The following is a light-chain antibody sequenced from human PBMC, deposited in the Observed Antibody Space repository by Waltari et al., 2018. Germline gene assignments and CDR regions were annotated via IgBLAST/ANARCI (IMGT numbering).Light chain of an antibody. J-gene: IGLJ3*02. V-gene: IGLV1-40*01. Sequence: QSVLTQPPSVSGAPGQRVTISCTGSSSNIGAGYDVHWYQQLPGTAPKLLIYGNSNRPSGVPDRFSGSKSATSAALGITGLQTGDEADYYCGTWDDSLNAGVFGGGTKLTVL. CDR1: SSNIGAGYD. CDR3: GTWDDSLNAGV. CDR2: GNS.